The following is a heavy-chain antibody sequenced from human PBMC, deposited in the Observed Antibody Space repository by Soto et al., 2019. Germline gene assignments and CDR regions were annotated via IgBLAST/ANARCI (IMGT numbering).Heavy chain of an antibody. V-gene: IGHV2-5*02. CDR1: GFALSTTGVG. CDR2: IYWDNDK. J-gene: IGHJ4*02. Sequence: QITLKESGPTLVKPTQTLTLTCSFSGFALSTTGVGVGWIRQSPGKALEWLAIIYWDNDKRYSLSLKSRVTITEDSCKNQVVLTVSYMAPVDTGTYYCARSLWFGEPHWGQGALVTVSS. CDR3: ARSLWFGEPH. D-gene: IGHD3-10*01.